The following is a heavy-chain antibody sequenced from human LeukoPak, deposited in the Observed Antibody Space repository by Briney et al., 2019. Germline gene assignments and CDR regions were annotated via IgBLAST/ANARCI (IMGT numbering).Heavy chain of an antibody. D-gene: IGHD6-19*01. Sequence: SETLSLTCTVSDGSISSSSYYWGWIRQPPGMGLEWIVSIYYSGRTYYNPSLPSRVNISVDKYKHQFSLKLSSVTPPDTAVYSPVSTGYRSGRRIASWGRGTLVIVSS. J-gene: IGHJ4*02. V-gene: IGHV4-39*01. CDR3: VSTGYRSGRRIAS. CDR2: IYYSGRT. CDR1: DGSISSSSYY.